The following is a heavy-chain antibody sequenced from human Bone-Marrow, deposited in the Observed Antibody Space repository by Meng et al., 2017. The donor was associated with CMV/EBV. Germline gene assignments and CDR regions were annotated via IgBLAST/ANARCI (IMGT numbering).Heavy chain of an antibody. J-gene: IGHJ4*02. CDR1: TYTFIDHH. Sequence: ASVKVSCKASTYTFIDHHIHWVRQAPGQGLEWMGWIDPRTGDTKYAQKFQGRVTMTRDTSISTAYVEVSDLRSDDTAVYYCARVVSGYLFDYWGQGTLVTVSS. D-gene: IGHD3-22*01. CDR3: ARVVSGYLFDY. CDR2: IDPRTGDT. V-gene: IGHV1-2*02.